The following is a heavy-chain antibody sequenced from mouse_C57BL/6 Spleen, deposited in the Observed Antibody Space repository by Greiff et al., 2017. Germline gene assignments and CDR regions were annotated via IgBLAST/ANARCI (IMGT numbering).Heavy chain of an antibody. CDR2: IYPRDGST. CDR3: GRGSCSGAMDY. D-gene: IGHD3-1*01. J-gene: IGHJ4*01. V-gene: IGHV1-78*01. CDR1: GYTFTDHT. Sequence: QVQLQQSDAELVKPGASVKISCKASGYTFTDHTIHWMKQRPEQGLEWIGNIYPRDGSTKYNVKFKGKATLTADKSSSTAYMQLNSLTSEDSAVYFCGRGSCSGAMDYWGQGTRVTVSS.